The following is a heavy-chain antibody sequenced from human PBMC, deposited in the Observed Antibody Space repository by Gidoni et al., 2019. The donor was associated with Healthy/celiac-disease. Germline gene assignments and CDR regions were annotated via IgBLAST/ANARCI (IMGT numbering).Heavy chain of an antibody. CDR1: GAPFSSYA. D-gene: IGHD4-17*01. V-gene: IGHV1-69*01. CDR2: IIPIFGTA. J-gene: IGHJ4*02. CDR3: AARGGDYGGVFDY. Sequence: QVQLVQSGAEVKKPGSSVKVSCNASGAPFSSYAISWVRQAPGQGLEWMGGIIPIFGTANYAQKFQVRVTITADESTSTAYMELSSLRSEDTAVYYCAARGGDYGGVFDYWGQGTLVTVSS.